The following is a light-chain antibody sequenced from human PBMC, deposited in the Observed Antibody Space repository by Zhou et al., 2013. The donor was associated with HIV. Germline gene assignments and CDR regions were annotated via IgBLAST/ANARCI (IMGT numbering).Light chain of an antibody. CDR1: HSISSNY. CDR3: QQRRNWPPYT. CDR2: SAS. V-gene: IGKV3D-20*02. J-gene: IGKJ2*01. Sequence: EIALTQSPGTLSLSPGDRATLSCRASHSISSNYLAWYQQKPGQAPRLLIYSASTRATGIPDRFSGSGSGTDFTLTISSLEPEDFAVYYCQQRRNWPPYTFGQGTKLEIK.